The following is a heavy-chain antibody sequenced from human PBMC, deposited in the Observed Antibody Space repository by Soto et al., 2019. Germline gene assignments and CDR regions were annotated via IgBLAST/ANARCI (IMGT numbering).Heavy chain of an antibody. Sequence: QVELQESGPGLVKPSQTLSLTCTVSGGSISSGGYYWSWIRQHPGKGLEWIGYIYYSGSTYYNPYLRSRVTISVATSKNQFSLKLSSVTAADTAVYYCARGSVVAATLFDYWGQGTLVTVSS. CDR1: GGSISSGGYY. V-gene: IGHV4-31*03. J-gene: IGHJ4*02. D-gene: IGHD2-15*01. CDR2: IYYSGST. CDR3: ARGSVVAATLFDY.